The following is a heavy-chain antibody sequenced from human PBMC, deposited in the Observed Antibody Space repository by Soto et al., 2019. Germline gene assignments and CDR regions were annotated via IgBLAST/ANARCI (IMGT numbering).Heavy chain of an antibody. CDR1: GFTFSNYG. Sequence: QVQLVESGGGVVQPGKSLRLACVASGFTFSNYGMHWVRQAPGERLEWVAVISYDEDNIYYADSVKGRFTISRDNSKNTLYRQMNSLTPEDTAVYLCARSGTTVTTFWYFDLWGRGTLVTVSS. V-gene: IGHV3-30*03. J-gene: IGHJ2*01. CDR3: ARSGTTVTTFWYFDL. CDR2: ISYDEDNI. D-gene: IGHD4-17*01.